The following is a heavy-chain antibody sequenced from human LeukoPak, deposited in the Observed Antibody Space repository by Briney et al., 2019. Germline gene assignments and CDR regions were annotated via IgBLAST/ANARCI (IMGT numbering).Heavy chain of an antibody. D-gene: IGHD5-18*01. CDR1: GYTFTSYY. V-gene: IGHV1-46*01. CDR2: INPSGGST. CDR3: ARDRSGYSYGYVHYFDY. J-gene: IGHJ4*02. Sequence: ASVKVSCKASGYTFTSYYMHWVRQAPGQGLEWMGIINPSGGSTSYAQKFQGRATMTRDTSTSTVYMELSSLRSEDTAVYYCARDRSGYSYGYVHYFDYWGQGTLVTVSS.